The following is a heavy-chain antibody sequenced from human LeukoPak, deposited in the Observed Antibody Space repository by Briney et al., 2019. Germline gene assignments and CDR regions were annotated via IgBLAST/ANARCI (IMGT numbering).Heavy chain of an antibody. CDR3: ARVTGYVIEDYFDY. CDR1: GGSISSYY. Sequence: SETLSLTCTVSGGSISSYYWSWIRQPAGKGLEWIGRIYTSGSTNYNPSLKSRVTMSVDTSKNQFSLKLRSVTAADTAVYYCARVTGYVIEDYFDYWGQGTLVTVSS. CDR2: IYTSGST. D-gene: IGHD3-22*01. V-gene: IGHV4-4*07. J-gene: IGHJ4*02.